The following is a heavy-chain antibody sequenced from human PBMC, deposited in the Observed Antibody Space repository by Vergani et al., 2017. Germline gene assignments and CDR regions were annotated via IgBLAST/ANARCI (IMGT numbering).Heavy chain of an antibody. Sequence: QVQLQESGPGLVEPSQTLSLTCTVSAGSISNSGFYWSWIRQHPGKGLEWIGYIYYSGSTYYNPSLKSRVTISVDTSENQFSLRLSSVTAADTAVYFCARDYSGYGYFDYWGQGILVTVSS. CDR1: AGSISNSGFY. D-gene: IGHD5-12*01. CDR3: ARDYSGYGYFDY. J-gene: IGHJ4*02. V-gene: IGHV4-31*03. CDR2: IYYSGST.